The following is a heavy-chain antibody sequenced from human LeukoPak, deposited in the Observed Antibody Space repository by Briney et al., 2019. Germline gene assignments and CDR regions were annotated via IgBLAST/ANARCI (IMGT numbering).Heavy chain of an antibody. CDR2: IYYSGST. CDR3: ARGPDWNYGSIDY. Sequence: SETLSLTCTVSGGSISSYYWSWIRQPPGKGLEWIGYIYYSGSTNYNPSLKSRVTISVDTSKNQFSLKLSSVTAADTAVYYCARGPDWNYGSIDYWGQGTLVTVSS. CDR1: GGSISSYY. D-gene: IGHD1-7*01. V-gene: IGHV4-59*01. J-gene: IGHJ4*02.